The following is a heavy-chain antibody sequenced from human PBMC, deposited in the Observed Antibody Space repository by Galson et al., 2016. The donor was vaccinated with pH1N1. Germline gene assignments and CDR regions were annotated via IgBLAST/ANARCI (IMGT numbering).Heavy chain of an antibody. V-gene: IGHV3-23*01. CDR2: ISGDGTST. CDR1: GIAFNTYA. Sequence: SLRLSCAASGIAFNTYAMTWVRQAPGKGLECVSSISGDGTSTHYAASVKGHFAISRDNSKSTLYLQMNGLRAEDTALYYCAKENSLWEGNYFYYWGQGTLVTVSS. CDR3: AKENSLWEGNYFYY. J-gene: IGHJ4*02. D-gene: IGHD1-26*01.